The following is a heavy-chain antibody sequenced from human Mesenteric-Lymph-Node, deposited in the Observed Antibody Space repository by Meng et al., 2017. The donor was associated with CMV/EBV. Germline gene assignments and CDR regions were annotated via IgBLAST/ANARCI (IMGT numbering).Heavy chain of an antibody. Sequence: GGSLRLSCAASGFTFSSYSMNWVRQAPGKGLEWVSSISSSSSDIYYADSVKGRFTISRDNAKNSLYLQMNSLRAEDTAVYYCARVPVVPAAIGYYYYGTDVWGQGTTVTVSS. CDR3: ARVPVVPAAIGYYYYGTDV. CDR1: GFTFSSYS. CDR2: ISSSSSDI. J-gene: IGHJ6*02. D-gene: IGHD2-2*02. V-gene: IGHV3-21*01.